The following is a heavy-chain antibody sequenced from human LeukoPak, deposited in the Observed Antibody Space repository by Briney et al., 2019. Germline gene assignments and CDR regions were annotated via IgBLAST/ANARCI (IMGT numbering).Heavy chain of an antibody. CDR2: IYYSGST. J-gene: IGHJ3*01. V-gene: IGHV4-59*12. CDR1: GGSISSYY. D-gene: IGHD1-26*01. Sequence: SETLPLTCTVSGGSISSYYWSWIRQPPGKGLEWIGYIYYSGSTNYNPSLRSRVTISVDTSRNHFSLELISVTAADTAMYYCARDRAGLGLLDFWGQGTMVTVSS. CDR3: ARDRAGLGLLDF.